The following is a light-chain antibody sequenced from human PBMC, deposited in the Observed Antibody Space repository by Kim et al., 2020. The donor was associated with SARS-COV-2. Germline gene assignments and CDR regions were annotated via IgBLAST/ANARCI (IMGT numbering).Light chain of an antibody. CDR3: QQYGSSPPWT. J-gene: IGKJ1*01. CDR2: GTS. Sequence: PGERATLSCRASRSVSTKYLVWYQQKPGQAPRLLIYGTSNKATGTPDRFSGSGSGTDFALTISGLEPEDFAVYYCQQYGSSPPWTFGQGTK. CDR1: RSVSTKY. V-gene: IGKV3-20*01.